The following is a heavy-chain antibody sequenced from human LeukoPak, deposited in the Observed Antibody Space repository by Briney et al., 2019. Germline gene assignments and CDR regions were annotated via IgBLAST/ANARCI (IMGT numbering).Heavy chain of an antibody. V-gene: IGHV4-38-2*02. CDR1: GYSISSGYY. Sequence: PSETLSLTCTVSGYSISSGYYWGWIRQPPGKGLEWIGSIYHSGSTYYNPSLKSRVTISVDTSKNQFSLKLSSVTAADTAVYYCARLTMIRGMDVWGKGTTVTISS. D-gene: IGHD3-22*01. J-gene: IGHJ6*03. CDR2: IYHSGST. CDR3: ARLTMIRGMDV.